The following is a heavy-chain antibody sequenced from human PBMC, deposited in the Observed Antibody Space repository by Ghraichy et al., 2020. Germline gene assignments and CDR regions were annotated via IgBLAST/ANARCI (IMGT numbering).Heavy chain of an antibody. V-gene: IGHV5-51*01. J-gene: IGHJ4*02. D-gene: IGHD2-15*01. CDR2: IYPGDSDT. CDR1: GYSFTSYW. Sequence: GESLNISCKGSGYSFTSYWIGWVRQMPGKGLEWMGIIYPGDSDTRYSPSFQGQVTISADKSISTAYLQWSSLKASDTAMYYCARSLEGYCSGGSCYPDYWGQGTLVTVSS. CDR3: ARSLEGYCSGGSCYPDY.